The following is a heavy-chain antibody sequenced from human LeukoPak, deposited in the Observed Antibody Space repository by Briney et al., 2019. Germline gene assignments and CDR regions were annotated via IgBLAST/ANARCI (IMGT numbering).Heavy chain of an antibody. V-gene: IGHV1-46*01. Sequence: ASVKVSCKASGYTFTSYYMYWVRQAPGQGLEWMGIINPSGGSTSYAQKFQGRVTMTRDMSTSTDYMELSSLRSEDTAVYYCARDNSVEDTAWWFDPWGQGTLVTVTS. D-gene: IGHD4-23*01. CDR1: GYTFTSYY. CDR2: INPSGGST. CDR3: ARDNSVEDTAWWFDP. J-gene: IGHJ5*02.